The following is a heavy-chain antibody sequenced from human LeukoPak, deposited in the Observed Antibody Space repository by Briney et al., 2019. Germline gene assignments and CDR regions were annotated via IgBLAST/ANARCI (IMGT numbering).Heavy chain of an antibody. Sequence: GGSLRLSCAASGFTFSSYAMSWVRQAPGKGLEWVSAISGSGGSTYYADPVKGRFTISRDNSKNTSYRQMKRLRAEHTAVYYCAKMEGQRLYDYCMDVWGRGTTVPVSS. D-gene: IGHD3-3*01. CDR1: GFTFSSYA. CDR2: ISGSGGST. J-gene: IGHJ6*03. CDR3: AKMEGQRLYDYCMDV. V-gene: IGHV3-23*01.